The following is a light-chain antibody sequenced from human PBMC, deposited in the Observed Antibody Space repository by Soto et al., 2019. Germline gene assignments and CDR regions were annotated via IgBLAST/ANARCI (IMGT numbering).Light chain of an antibody. CDR1: QGIDSH. CDR3: QQVHSWPLT. J-gene: IGKJ4*01. CDR2: VAS. Sequence: IQLTQSPSSLSASVGDRVTITCRASQGIDSHLAWYQQKPGKGPKLLIYVASTLQSGVPSRFSGSGSGTDFTLTLSHLQPDDFAAYYCQQVHSWPLTFGGGTKVEIK. V-gene: IGKV1-9*01.